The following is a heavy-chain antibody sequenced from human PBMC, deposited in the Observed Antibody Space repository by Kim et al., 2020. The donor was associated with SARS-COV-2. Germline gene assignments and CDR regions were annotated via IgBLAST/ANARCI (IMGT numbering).Heavy chain of an antibody. Sequence: GGSLRLSCAASGFTFSSYGMHWVRQAPGKGLEWVAVIWYDGSNKYYADSVKGRFTISRDNSKNTLYLQMNSLRAEDTAVYYCARDYGGIEYYYYYGMDVWGQGTTVTVSS. V-gene: IGHV3-33*01. D-gene: IGHD4-17*01. CDR2: IWYDGSNK. CDR1: GFTFSSYG. CDR3: ARDYGGIEYYYYYGMDV. J-gene: IGHJ6*02.